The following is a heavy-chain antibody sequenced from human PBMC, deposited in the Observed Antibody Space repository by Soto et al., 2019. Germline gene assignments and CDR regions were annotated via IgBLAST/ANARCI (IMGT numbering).Heavy chain of an antibody. Sequence: ASVKVSCKASGYTFTGYYMHWVRQAPGQGLEWMGWINPNSGGTNYAQKFQGRVTMTRDTSISTAYMELSRLRSADTAVYYCARDWTTVTTLDYWGQGNLVTVSS. J-gene: IGHJ4*02. D-gene: IGHD4-17*01. CDR3: ARDWTTVTTLDY. CDR2: INPNSGGT. V-gene: IGHV1-2*02. CDR1: GYTFTGYY.